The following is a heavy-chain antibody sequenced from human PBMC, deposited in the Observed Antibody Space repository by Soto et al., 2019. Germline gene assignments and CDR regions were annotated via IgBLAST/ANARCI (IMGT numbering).Heavy chain of an antibody. V-gene: IGHV3-30*18. Sequence: GGSLRLSCAASGFTFSSYGMHWVRQAPGKGLEWVAVISYDGSNKYYADSVKGRFTISRDNSKNTLYLQMNSLRAEDTAVYYCAKDRYGRTVTTSYYFDYWGQGTLVTAPQ. CDR2: ISYDGSNK. CDR3: AKDRYGRTVTTSYYFDY. J-gene: IGHJ4*02. CDR1: GFTFSSYG. D-gene: IGHD4-17*01.